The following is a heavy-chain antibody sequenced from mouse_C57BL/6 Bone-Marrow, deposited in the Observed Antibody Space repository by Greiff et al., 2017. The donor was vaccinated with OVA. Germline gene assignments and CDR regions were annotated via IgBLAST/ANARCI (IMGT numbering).Heavy chain of an antibody. CDR1: GYAFSSSW. CDR3: ARGGEYGNYY. D-gene: IGHD2-1*01. V-gene: IGHV1-82*01. J-gene: IGHJ3*01. CDR2: IYPGDGDT. Sequence: QVQLKQSGPELVKPGASVKISCKASGYAFSSSWMNWVKQRPGKGLEWIGRIYPGDGDTNYNGKFKGKATLTADKSSSTAYMQLSSLTSEDSAVYFCARGGEYGNYYWGQGTLVTVSA.